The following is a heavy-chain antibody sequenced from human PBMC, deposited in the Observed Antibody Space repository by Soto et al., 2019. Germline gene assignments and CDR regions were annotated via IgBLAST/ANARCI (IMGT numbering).Heavy chain of an antibody. CDR1: NSSLGAFH. V-gene: IGHV4-34*01. CDR3: ARGPLSYDYVRQTWREVGDSFDI. D-gene: IGHD3-16*01. Sequence: PSETLSLTCAIYNSSLGAFHWTWIRQPPGKGLEWIGELIHGGSTNYNPSLKSRVTFSLDTSKNQFSLQLMSVTAADTAVYYCARGPLSYDYVRQTWREVGDSFDIWGRGTLVTVSS. J-gene: IGHJ3*02. CDR2: LIHGGST.